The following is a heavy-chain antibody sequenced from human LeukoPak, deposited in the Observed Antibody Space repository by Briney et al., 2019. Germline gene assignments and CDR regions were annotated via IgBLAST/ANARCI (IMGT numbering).Heavy chain of an antibody. CDR3: ARDLTYYDRSGYGY. J-gene: IGHJ4*02. CDR1: GFTFSSYG. V-gene: IGHV3-33*01. Sequence: PGRSPRLSCAASGFTFSSYGMHWVRQAAGKGLEWVAVIWYDGSNKYYADSVKGRFTISRDNSKNTLYLQMNSLRAEDTAVYYCARDLTYYDRSGYGYWGQGTLVTVSS. CDR2: IWYDGSNK. D-gene: IGHD3-22*01.